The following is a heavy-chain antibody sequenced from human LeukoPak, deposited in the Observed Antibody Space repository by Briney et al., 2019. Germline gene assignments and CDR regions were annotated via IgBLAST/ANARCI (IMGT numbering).Heavy chain of an antibody. J-gene: IGHJ4*02. CDR2: IYTSGST. CDR1: GGSISSYY. V-gene: IGHV4-4*07. CDR3: ARDYCSGGSCYLLDY. Sequence: SETLSLTCTVSGGSISSYYWSWIRQPAGKGLEWIGRIYTSGSTNYNPSLKSRVTMSVDTSKNQFSLKLSSVAAADTAVYYCARDYCSGGSCYLLDYWGQGTLVTVSS. D-gene: IGHD2-15*01.